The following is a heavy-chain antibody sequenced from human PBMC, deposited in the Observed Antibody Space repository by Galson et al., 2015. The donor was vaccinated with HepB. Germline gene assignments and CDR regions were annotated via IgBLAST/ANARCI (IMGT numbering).Heavy chain of an antibody. CDR3: TTDLWIQLWLGESWFDP. Sequence: SLRLSCAASGFTFSNAWMSWVRQAPGKGLEWVGRIKSKTDGGTTDYAAPVKGRFTISRDDSRNTLYLQMNSLKTEDTAVYYCTTDLWIQLWLGESWFDPWGQGTLVTVSS. CDR2: IKSKTDGGTT. CDR1: GFTFSNAW. J-gene: IGHJ5*02. D-gene: IGHD5-18*01. V-gene: IGHV3-15*01.